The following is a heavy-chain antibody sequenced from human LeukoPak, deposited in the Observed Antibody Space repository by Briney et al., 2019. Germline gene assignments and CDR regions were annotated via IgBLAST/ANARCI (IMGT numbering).Heavy chain of an antibody. CDR3: ARLRAYYYDSSGYYNFDF. CDR2: ISYSGRT. D-gene: IGHD3-22*01. Sequence: PSETLSLTCTVSDGSTSSSSFHWGWIRQPPGKGLECIGRISYSGRTYYNPSLQSRVTISVDTSKNQFSLRLSSVTAADTAVYYCARLRAYYYDSSGYYNFDFWGQGTLVTVSS. CDR1: DGSTSSSSFH. V-gene: IGHV4-39*01. J-gene: IGHJ4*02.